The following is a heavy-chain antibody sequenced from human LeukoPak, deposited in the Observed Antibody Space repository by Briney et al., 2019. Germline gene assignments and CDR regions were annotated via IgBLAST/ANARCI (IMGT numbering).Heavy chain of an antibody. J-gene: IGHJ5*02. CDR1: GFSFSSFS. V-gene: IGHV3-21*01. D-gene: IGHD3-9*01. CDR3: ATLADDSSFVRWFDP. CDR2: ISGGSSFT. Sequence: GGSLRLSCAASGFSFSSFSMNWVRQAPGKGLEWVSYISGGSSFTYYVDSVKGRFTISRDNAKNSLYLQMNSLRAEDTAVYYCATLADDSSFVRWFDPWGQGTLVTVSS.